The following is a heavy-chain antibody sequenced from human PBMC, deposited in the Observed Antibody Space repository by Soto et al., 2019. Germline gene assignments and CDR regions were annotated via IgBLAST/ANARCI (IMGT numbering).Heavy chain of an antibody. J-gene: IGHJ6*02. D-gene: IGHD2-2*01. CDR3: ASSPRGYCSSTSCRELGNYYGMNV. Sequence: GESLKISCKGSGCSFTSYWISWVRQMPGKGLEWMGRIDPSDSYTNYSPSFQGHVTISADKSISTAYLQWSSLKASDTAMYYCASSPRGYCSSTSCRELGNYYGMNVWGQGTTVTVSS. CDR2: IDPSDSYT. CDR1: GCSFTSYW. V-gene: IGHV5-10-1*01.